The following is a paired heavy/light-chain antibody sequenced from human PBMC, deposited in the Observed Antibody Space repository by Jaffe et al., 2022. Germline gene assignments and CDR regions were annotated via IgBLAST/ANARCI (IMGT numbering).Light chain of an antibody. CDR3: HQYYNTPRT. V-gene: IGKV4-1*01. J-gene: IGKJ3*01. CDR1: QSVFHSSYNKNY. CDR2: WAS. Sequence: DIVMTQSPDSLAVSLGERASIDCKSSQSVFHSSYNKNYLAWYQQKPGQPPKLLIYWASSRESGVPDRFSGSGSGTDFTLTISSLQAEDVAVYYCHQYYNTPRTFGPGTKVDIK.
Heavy chain of an antibody. V-gene: IGHV3-73*02. CDR3: TKLVDWGETFDY. D-gene: IGHD2-2*01. CDR2: IKNKANDYAT. J-gene: IGHJ4*02. CDR1: GFTFSGSS. Sequence: EVQLVESGGGLVQPGGSLKLSCAASGFTFSGSSIHWVRQASGKGLEWIGRIKNKANDYATAYAASVKGRFTISRDDSKNTAYLEINSLKTEDTAVYYCTKLVDWGETFDYWGQGTLVTVSS.